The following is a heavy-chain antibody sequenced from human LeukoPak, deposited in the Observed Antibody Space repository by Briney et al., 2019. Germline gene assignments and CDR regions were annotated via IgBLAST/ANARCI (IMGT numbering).Heavy chain of an antibody. V-gene: IGHV4-59*01. CDR2: IYYSGST. CDR1: GGSTSSYY. D-gene: IGHD3-22*01. CDR3: ARDSGSRWFDP. Sequence: PSETMSLTCTVSGGSTSSYYWSWIRQPPGKGLEWIGYIYYSGSTNYNPSLKSRVTISVDTSKNQFSLKLSSVTAADTAVYYCARDSGSRWFDPWGQGTLVTASS. J-gene: IGHJ5*02.